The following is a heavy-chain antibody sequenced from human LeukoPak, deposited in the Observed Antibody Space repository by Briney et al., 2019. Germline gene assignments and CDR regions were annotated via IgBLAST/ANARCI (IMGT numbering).Heavy chain of an antibody. CDR3: ARVGSTWYYHFDY. J-gene: IGHJ4*02. CDR1: GGSVSSGSYY. D-gene: IGHD6-13*01. V-gene: IGHV4-61*01. Sequence: PSETLSLTCTVSGGSVSSGSYYWSWIRQPPGKGLEWIGEINQSGNTNYNPSLKSRVTISGDTSKNQFSLRLKSVTAADTAVYYCARVGSTWYYHFDYWGQGILVTVS. CDR2: INQSGNT.